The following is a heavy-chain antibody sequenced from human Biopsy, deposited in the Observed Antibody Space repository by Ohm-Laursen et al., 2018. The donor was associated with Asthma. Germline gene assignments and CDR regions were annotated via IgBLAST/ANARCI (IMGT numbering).Heavy chain of an antibody. CDR2: VHSTGST. V-gene: IGHV4-59*01. J-gene: IGHJ4*02. D-gene: IGHD2-2*01. CDR1: PGSINDYY. Sequence: VTLSLTCTVSPGSINDYYWNWIRQFPGKGLEWIGDVHSTGSTRFNPSLKSRLTISVDTSVDQVSLKLTSVTAADTAVYYCARATSAWSQSGPHYFDHWGQGTLVTVSS. CDR3: ARATSAWSQSGPHYFDH.